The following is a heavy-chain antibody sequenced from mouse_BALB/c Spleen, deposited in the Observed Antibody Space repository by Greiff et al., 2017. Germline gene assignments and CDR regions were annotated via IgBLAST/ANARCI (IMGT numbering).Heavy chain of an antibody. Sequence: EVQRVESGGGLVKPGGSLKLSCAASGFTFSSYAMSWVRQTPEKRLEWVASISSGGSTYYPDSVKGRFTISRDNARNILYLQMSSLRSEDTAMYYCAREGTTATRFAYWGQGTLVTVSA. J-gene: IGHJ3*01. CDR1: GFTFSSYA. D-gene: IGHD1-2*01. V-gene: IGHV5-6-5*01. CDR2: ISSGGST. CDR3: AREGTTATRFAY.